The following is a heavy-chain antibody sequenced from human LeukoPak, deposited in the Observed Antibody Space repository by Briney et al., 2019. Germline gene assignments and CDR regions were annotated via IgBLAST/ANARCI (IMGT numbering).Heavy chain of an antibody. CDR2: IIPIFGTA. J-gene: IGHJ4*02. Sequence: SVKVSCKASGGTFSSYAISWVRQAPGQGLEWMGGIIPIFGTANYAQKFQGRVTITADQSTSTAYMELSSLRSEDTAVYYCARDLVTMIVPGSDFDYWGQGTLVTVSS. V-gene: IGHV1-69*13. D-gene: IGHD3-22*01. CDR1: GGTFSSYA. CDR3: ARDLVTMIVPGSDFDY.